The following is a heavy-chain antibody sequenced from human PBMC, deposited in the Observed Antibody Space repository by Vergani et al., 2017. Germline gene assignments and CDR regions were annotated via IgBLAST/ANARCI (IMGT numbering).Heavy chain of an antibody. CDR3: ARLGSGDTVAVHYYYYYGMDV. D-gene: IGHD5-18*01. CDR1: GYSFTSYW. CDR2: IYPGDSDT. Sequence: EVQLVPSGAEVKTPGESLKISCKGSGYSFTSYWIGWVRQMPGKGLEWMGIIYPGDSDTRYSPSFQGQVTISADKSISTAYLQWSSLKASDTAMYYCARLGSGDTVAVHYYYYYGMDVWGQGTTVTVSS. V-gene: IGHV5-51*03. J-gene: IGHJ6*02.